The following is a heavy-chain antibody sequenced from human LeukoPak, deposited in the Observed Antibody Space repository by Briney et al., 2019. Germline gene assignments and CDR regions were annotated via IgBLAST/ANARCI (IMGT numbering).Heavy chain of an antibody. J-gene: IGHJ5*02. V-gene: IGHV4-39*07. D-gene: IGHD1-26*01. CDR1: GGSISSSSYY. CDR2: IYYRGST. Sequence: PSETLSLTCTVSGGSISSSSYYWGWIRQPPGKGLEWIGSIYYRGSTYYNPSLKSRVTISVDTSKNQFSLKLSSVTAADTAVYYCARGRKWELLQPVAGLYFDPWGQGTLVTVSS. CDR3: ARGRKWELLQPVAGLYFDP.